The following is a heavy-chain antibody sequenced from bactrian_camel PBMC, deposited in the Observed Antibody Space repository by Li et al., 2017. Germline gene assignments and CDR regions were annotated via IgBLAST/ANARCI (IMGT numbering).Heavy chain of an antibody. CDR2: IDRDGTT. D-gene: IGHD2*01. CDR1: GYTENGYC. Sequence: VQLVESGGGSVLPDGSLRLSCAVSGYTENGYCMAWFRQAPGKQREGVASIDRDGTTAYTESVKGRFTISENDAKNTLYLQMNNLKPEDTAMYYCAAGCVTSSNDHLSRESFQYWGGQGTQVTVS. V-gene: IGHV3S53*01. J-gene: IGHJ4*01.